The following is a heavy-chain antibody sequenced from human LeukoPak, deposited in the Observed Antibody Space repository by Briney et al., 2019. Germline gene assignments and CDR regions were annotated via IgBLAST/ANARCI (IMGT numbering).Heavy chain of an antibody. Sequence: SETLSLTCDVSGGSIDSTNWWNWVRQPPGKGLEWIGEIHHDGRINYNPSLKSRVTLSVDKSKNQSSLRLNSVTAADTAMYYCARSHDHLWGNYPDYWGQGTLVTVSS. CDR3: ARSHDHLWGNYPDY. J-gene: IGHJ4*02. CDR1: GGSIDSTNW. D-gene: IGHD3-16*02. V-gene: IGHV4/OR15-8*01. CDR2: IHHDGRI.